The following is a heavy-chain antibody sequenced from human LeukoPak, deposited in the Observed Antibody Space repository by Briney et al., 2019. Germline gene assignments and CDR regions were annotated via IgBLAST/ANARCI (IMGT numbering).Heavy chain of an antibody. J-gene: IGHJ4*02. CDR2: FDPEDGGT. CDR3: ATRGLYSSGWYSDY. V-gene: IGHV1-24*01. Sequence: GASVKVSCKVSGYTLTELSMHWVRQAPGKGLEWMGGFDPEDGGTIYAQKFQGRVTMTEDTSTDTAYMELSSLKSEDTAVYYCATRGLYSSGWYSDYWGQGTLVTVSS. CDR1: GYTLTELS. D-gene: IGHD6-19*01.